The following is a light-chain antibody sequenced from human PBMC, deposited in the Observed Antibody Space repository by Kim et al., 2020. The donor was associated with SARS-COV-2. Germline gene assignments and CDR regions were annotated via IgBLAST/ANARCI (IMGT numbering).Light chain of an antibody. J-gene: IGLJ2*01. Sequence: SYELTQPPSVSVSPGQTAKIPCSGDKVGDRDVSWYQQKPGQSPVLLIFQDRKRSSGIPGRFSGSNSGNRATLTITETQSVDEADYSCQTWDNGVVFFGGG. V-gene: IGLV3-1*01. CDR3: QTWDNGVVF. CDR1: KVGDRD. CDR2: QDR.